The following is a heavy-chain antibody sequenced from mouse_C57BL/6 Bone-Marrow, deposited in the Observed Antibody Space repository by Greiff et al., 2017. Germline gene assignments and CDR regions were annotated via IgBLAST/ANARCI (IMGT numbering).Heavy chain of an antibody. CDR3: ARGGYSYYFDY. CDR1: GYTFTDHT. CDR2: IYPRDGST. Sequence: QVQLKESDAELVKPGASVKISCKVSGYTFTDHTIPWMKQRPEQGLAWIGYIYPRDGSTKYNEKFKGKATLTADKSSSTAYMQLNSLTSEDSAVXFCARGGYSYYFDYWGQGTTRTVSS. V-gene: IGHV1-78*01. J-gene: IGHJ2*01. D-gene: IGHD2-3*01.